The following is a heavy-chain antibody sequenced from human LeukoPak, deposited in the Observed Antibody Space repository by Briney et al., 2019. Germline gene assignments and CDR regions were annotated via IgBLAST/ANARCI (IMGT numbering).Heavy chain of an antibody. V-gene: IGHV5-51*01. D-gene: IGHD2-2*01. Sequence: GESLKISCKGSGYSFTSYWIGWVRRMPGKGLEWMGIIYPGDSDTRYSPSFQGQVTISADKSISTAYLQWSSLKASDTAMYYCARPYCSSTSCYFGYYWGQGTLVTVSS. CDR3: ARPYCSSTSCYFGYY. CDR1: GYSFTSYW. J-gene: IGHJ4*02. CDR2: IYPGDSDT.